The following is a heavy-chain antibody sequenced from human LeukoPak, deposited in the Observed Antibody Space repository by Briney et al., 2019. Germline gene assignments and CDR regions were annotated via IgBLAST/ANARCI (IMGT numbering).Heavy chain of an antibody. CDR3: AKDRRSSSWYDY. V-gene: IGHV3-30*02. CDR1: GFTFSSYG. CDR2: IRYDGSNK. J-gene: IGHJ4*02. Sequence: PGGSLRLSCAASGFTFSSYGMHWIRQAPGKGLEWVAFIRYDGSNKYYADSVKGRFTISRDISKNTLYLQMNSLRAEDTAVYYCAKDRRSSSWYDYWGQGTLVTVSS. D-gene: IGHD6-13*01.